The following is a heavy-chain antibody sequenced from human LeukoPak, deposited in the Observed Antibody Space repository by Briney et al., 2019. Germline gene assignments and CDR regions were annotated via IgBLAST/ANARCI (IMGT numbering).Heavy chain of an antibody. Sequence: SETLSLTCAVSGDSISNRIYNWDWIRQTPGKGLEWIGAVYYTGNAYYNPSLKSRVTISVDTSDNRFSLHLSSVNAADTAIYYCARLRALSGHRGAFDIWGQGTLVTVSS. CDR2: VYYTGNA. CDR3: ARLRALSGHRGAFDI. CDR1: GDSISNRIYN. J-gene: IGHJ3*02. V-gene: IGHV4-39*02. D-gene: IGHD5/OR15-5a*01.